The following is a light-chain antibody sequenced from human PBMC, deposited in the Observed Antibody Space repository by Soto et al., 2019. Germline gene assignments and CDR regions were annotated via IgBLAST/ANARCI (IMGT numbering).Light chain of an antibody. CDR3: QQYNNWPWT. V-gene: IGKV3-15*01. J-gene: IGKJ1*01. CDR1: QSISGA. Sequence: EVVLTQSPGTLSLSPGERATLSCRASQSISGALAWYQQKPGQAPRLLIYGASTRATSFPARFSGSGSGTDFTLTISSLQSEDFAVYYCQQYNNWPWTFGQGTKVEIK. CDR2: GAS.